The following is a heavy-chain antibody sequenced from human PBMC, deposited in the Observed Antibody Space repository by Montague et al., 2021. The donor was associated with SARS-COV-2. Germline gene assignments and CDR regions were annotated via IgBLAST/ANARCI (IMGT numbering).Heavy chain of an antibody. J-gene: IGHJ6*02. V-gene: IGHV3-30*04. CDR3: ARATAGSYYYGMDV. CDR1: GFTFSSYA. D-gene: IGHD4-17*01. Sequence: SLRLSCAASGFTFSSYAMHWVRQAPGKGLEWVAVISYDGSNKYYADSVKGRFTTSRDNSKNTLYLQMNSLRAEDTAVYYCARATAGSYYYGMDVWGQGTTVTVSS. CDR2: ISYDGSNK.